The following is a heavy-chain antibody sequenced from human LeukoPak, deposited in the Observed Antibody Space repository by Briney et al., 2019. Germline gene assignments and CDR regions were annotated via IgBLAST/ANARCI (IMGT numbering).Heavy chain of an antibody. J-gene: IGHJ4*02. V-gene: IGHV4-30-2*01. CDR2: IYHSGST. Sequence: SQTLSLTCAVSGGSISSGGYSWSWIRQPPGKGLEWIGYIYHSGSTYYNPSLKSRVTISVDRSKNQFSLKLSSVTAADTAVYYCARGGEQQLVPLFDYWGQGTLVTVSS. D-gene: IGHD6-13*01. CDR1: GGSISSGGYS. CDR3: ARGGEQQLVPLFDY.